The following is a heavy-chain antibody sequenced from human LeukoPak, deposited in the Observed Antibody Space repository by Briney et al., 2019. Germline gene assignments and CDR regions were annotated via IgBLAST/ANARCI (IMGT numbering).Heavy chain of an antibody. CDR2: IYYNGIT. Sequence: PSQTLTLTCSVSGGSISRSDHYWSWIRQPPGKGLEWIGNIYYNGITYYNPSLKSRITMSVDTSQNQFSLKLSSVTAADTAVYYCARGGYNPDTFDYWGQGTLVTVSS. D-gene: IGHD5-24*01. CDR3: ARGGYNPDTFDY. V-gene: IGHV4-30-4*01. J-gene: IGHJ4*02. CDR1: GGSISRSDHY.